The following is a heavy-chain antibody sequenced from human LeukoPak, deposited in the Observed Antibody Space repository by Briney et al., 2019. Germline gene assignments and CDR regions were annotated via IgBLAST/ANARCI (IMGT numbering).Heavy chain of an antibody. CDR3: AKGRKQQLSTNWFDP. CDR1: GFTFDDYA. Sequence: GRSLRLSCAASGFTFDDYAMHWVRQAPGKGLEWVSGISWNSGSIGYADSVKGRFTISRDNAKNSLYLQMSSLRAEDTALYYCAKGRKQQLSTNWFDPWGQGTLVTVSS. V-gene: IGHV3-9*01. J-gene: IGHJ5*02. CDR2: ISWNSGSI. D-gene: IGHD6-13*01.